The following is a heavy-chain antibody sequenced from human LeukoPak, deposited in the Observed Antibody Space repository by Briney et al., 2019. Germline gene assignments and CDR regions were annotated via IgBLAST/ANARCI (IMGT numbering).Heavy chain of an antibody. Sequence: GGSLTLSCAASGFTFSHAWVSWVRQCPGKGLEWVGRIRSKNDGETRDYAAPVKGRFTISRDESKAEVYLHMTSLKAEDTAVYYCVGRPWNFDYWGQGTLVTVSS. D-gene: IGHD1-1*01. CDR1: GFTFSHAW. CDR2: IRSKNDGETR. J-gene: IGHJ4*02. V-gene: IGHV3-15*01. CDR3: VGRPWNFDY.